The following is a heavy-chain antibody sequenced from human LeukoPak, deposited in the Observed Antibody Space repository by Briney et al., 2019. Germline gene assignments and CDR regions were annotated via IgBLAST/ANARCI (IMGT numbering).Heavy chain of an antibody. J-gene: IGHJ3*02. CDR3: AIGMGYYDSSGYQGVAFDI. D-gene: IGHD3-22*01. V-gene: IGHV4-34*01. Sequence: SETLSLTCAVYGGSFSGYYWSWIRQPPGKGLEWIGEINHSGSTNYNPSLKSRVTMSVDTSKNQFSLKLSSVTAADTAVYYCAIGMGYYDSSGYQGVAFDIWGQGTMVTVSS. CDR2: INHSGST. CDR1: GGSFSGYY.